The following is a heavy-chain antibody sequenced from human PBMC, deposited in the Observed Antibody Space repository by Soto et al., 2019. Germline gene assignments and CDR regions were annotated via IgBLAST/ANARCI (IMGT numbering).Heavy chain of an antibody. Sequence: ASVKVSCKASGYTFTRYGISWVRQAPGQGLEWMGWISGYNGDTNYAQKVQGRVTMTIDTSTSTAYMELRSLTSDDTAIYYCAKNGQLPYYSYGMDVWGQGTTVTVSS. CDR2: ISGYNGDT. D-gene: IGHD1-1*01. CDR1: GYTFTRYG. J-gene: IGHJ6*02. V-gene: IGHV1-18*01. CDR3: AKNGQLPYYSYGMDV.